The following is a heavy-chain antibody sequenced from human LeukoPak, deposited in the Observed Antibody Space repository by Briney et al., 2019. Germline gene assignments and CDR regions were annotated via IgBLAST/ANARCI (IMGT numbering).Heavy chain of an antibody. CDR2: FDPEDGEI. J-gene: IGHJ4*02. CDR3: ATDLWYNWNYVYDY. Sequence: ASVKVSCKVSGYTLTELSMHWVRQAPGKGLEWMGVFDPEDGEIIYAQKFQGRVTMAEDTSTDTAYMELSSLISEDTAVYYCATDLWYNWNYVYDYWGQGTLVTVPS. CDR1: GYTLTELS. V-gene: IGHV1-24*01. D-gene: IGHD1-7*01.